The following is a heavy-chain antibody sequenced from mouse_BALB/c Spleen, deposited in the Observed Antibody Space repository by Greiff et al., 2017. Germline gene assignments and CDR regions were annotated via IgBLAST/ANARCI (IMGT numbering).Heavy chain of an antibody. Sequence: VQLQQSGPELMKPGASVKISCKASGYSFTSYYMHWVKQSHGKSLEWIGYIDPFNGGTSYNQKFKGKATLTVDKSSSTAYMHLSSLTSEDSAVYYCAINWDYFDDWGQGTTLTVSS. D-gene: IGHD4-1*01. V-gene: IGHV1S135*01. CDR2: IDPFNGGT. CDR1: GYSFTSYY. J-gene: IGHJ2*01. CDR3: AINWDYFDD.